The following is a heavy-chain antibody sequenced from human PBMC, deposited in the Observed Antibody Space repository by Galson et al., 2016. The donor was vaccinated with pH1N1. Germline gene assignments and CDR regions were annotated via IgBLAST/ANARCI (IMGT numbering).Heavy chain of an antibody. CDR3: VRGRGVLSVGDFWDAFDI. Sequence: SVKVSCKVFGYTLNELSMQWVRQVPGKAPEWMGGFDPDAGVTLFAQNFKGRLTMTRSTSTSTVYMELSGLRSEDTALYYCVRGRGVLSVGDFWDAFDIWGQGTMGTVSS. CDR1: GYTLNELS. J-gene: IGHJ3*02. V-gene: IGHV1-24*01. D-gene: IGHD3-10*01. CDR2: FDPDAGVT.